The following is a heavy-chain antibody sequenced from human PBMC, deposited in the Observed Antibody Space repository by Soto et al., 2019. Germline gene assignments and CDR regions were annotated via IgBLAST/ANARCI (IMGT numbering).Heavy chain of an antibody. CDR1: GRTFNINADF. CDR2: IDNGGNT. D-gene: IGHD1-26*01. J-gene: IGHJ4*02. CDR3: VKRSLLMAPT. Sequence: PSETLSLTCTVSGRTFNINADFWYLAWIRQPPGKGLEWIWSIDNGGNTHYNAPLKSRVIISADTSKNQFSLSLNSVTAADTAVYYCVKRSLLMAPTWGQGIQVTVSS. V-gene: IGHV4-39*01.